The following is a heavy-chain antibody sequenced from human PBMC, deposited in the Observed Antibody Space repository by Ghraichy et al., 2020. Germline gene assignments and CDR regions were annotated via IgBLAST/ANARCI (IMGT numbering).Heavy chain of an antibody. CDR1: GVTFSSFD. CDR3: AKVAAALFYP. CDR2: ISGSGGTT. V-gene: IGHV3-23*01. J-gene: IGHJ5*02. Sequence: GGSLRLSCVASGVTFSSFDMTWARQAPGKGLEWVSSISGSGGTTYYADSVKGRFTISRDNSKNTLYLQMNSLRAEDTAVYYCAKVAAALFYPWGQGTLVTVSS. D-gene: IGHD6-25*01.